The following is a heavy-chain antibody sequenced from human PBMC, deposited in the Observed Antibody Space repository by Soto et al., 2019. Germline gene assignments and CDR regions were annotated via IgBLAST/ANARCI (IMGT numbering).Heavy chain of an antibody. V-gene: IGHV3-33*01. Sequence: QVQLVESGGGVVQPGRSLRLSCAASGFTFSSYGMHWVRQAPGKGLEWVAVIWYDGSNKYYADSVKGRFTISRDNSKSTLYLQMNSLRAEGTAVYYCASWRLQGFDPWGQGTLVTVSS. CDR1: GFTFSSYG. CDR3: ASWRLQGFDP. CDR2: IWYDGSNK. J-gene: IGHJ5*02. D-gene: IGHD4-4*01.